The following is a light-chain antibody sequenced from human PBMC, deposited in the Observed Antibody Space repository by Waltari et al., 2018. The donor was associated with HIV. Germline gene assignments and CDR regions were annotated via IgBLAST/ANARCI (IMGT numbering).Light chain of an antibody. CDR1: QVISSW. CDR3: QQYHSYPLT. J-gene: IGKJ4*01. V-gene: IGKV1D-16*01. Sequence: DIQMAQFPSSLSAYVGVRVTITCRASQVISSWVAWYQQIPGKAPNSLIYAASNLQSGVPSRFSGSGSGTNFTLIINNLQPEDIATYFCQQYHSYPLTFGGGTKVEIK. CDR2: AAS.